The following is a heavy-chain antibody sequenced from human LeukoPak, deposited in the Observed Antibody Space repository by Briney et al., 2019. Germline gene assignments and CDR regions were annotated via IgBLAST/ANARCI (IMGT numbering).Heavy chain of an antibody. D-gene: IGHD2-15*01. CDR3: ARGYCSGGTCYFDY. V-gene: IGHV1-46*01. CDR2: INPSGGST. CDR1: GYTFIDYY. J-gene: IGHJ4*02. Sequence: ASVKVSCKASGYTFIDYYIHWVRQAPGQGLEWMGIINPSGGSTNYAQKFQGRVTMTRDTSTSTVYMELSSLRSEDTAVYYCARGYCSGGTCYFDYWGLGTLVTVSS.